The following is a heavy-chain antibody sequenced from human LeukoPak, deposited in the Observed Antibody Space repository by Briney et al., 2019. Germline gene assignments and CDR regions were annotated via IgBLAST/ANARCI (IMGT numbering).Heavy chain of an antibody. V-gene: IGHV3-23*01. J-gene: IGHJ1*01. D-gene: IGHD6-13*01. CDR1: GLSFSSFA. CDR2: FRGNGET. Sequence: GGSLRLSCAASGLSFSSFAMSWVRQGPARGLEWVSSFRGNGETFYADSVKGRFTLSSDSSRNTVYFQLNNLRVEDMAVYYCANRGPYSSSWYLGYFQHWGQGTLVTVSS. CDR3: ANRGPYSSSWYLGYFQH.